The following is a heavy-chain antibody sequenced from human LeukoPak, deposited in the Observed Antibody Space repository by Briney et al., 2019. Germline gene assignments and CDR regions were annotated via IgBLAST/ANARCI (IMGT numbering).Heavy chain of an antibody. J-gene: IGHJ5*02. CDR3: ARMTVSGRDNWFDP. CDR1: GYTFTGYY. D-gene: IGHD6-19*01. V-gene: IGHV1-2*02. Sequence: ASVKVSCKASGYTFTGYYMHWVRQAPGQGLEWMGWINPNSGGTNYAQKFQGRVTMTRDTSISTAYMELSSLTSEDTAVYYCARMTVSGRDNWFDPWGQGTLVTVSS. CDR2: INPNSGGT.